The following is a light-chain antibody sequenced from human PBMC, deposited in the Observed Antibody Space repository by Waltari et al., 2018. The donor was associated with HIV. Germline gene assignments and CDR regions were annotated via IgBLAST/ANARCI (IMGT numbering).Light chain of an antibody. V-gene: IGKV3-20*01. CDR2: AAS. Sequence: EIVLTQSPGTLSLSPGERATLSCRASQSLSSSYLVWFQQKPGQAPRLLIYAASSRATGIPDRFSGSGSETDFTLTISRLEPEDFAVYYCQQYGISPRTFGQGTTLEIK. J-gene: IGKJ1*01. CDR1: QSLSSSY. CDR3: QQYGISPRT.